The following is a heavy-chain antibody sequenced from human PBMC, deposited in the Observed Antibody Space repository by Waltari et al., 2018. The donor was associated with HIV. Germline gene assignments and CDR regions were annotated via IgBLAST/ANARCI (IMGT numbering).Heavy chain of an antibody. CDR2: IDGSGFSA. CDR3: ARDSIRSPAILDS. Sequence: EVHLLESGGGLVQPGESLRLSCFTSGFLLGTHAMRGVRQAPGKGLEWVTAIDGSGFSAFYTDSVRGRFTISRDNSKSTLFLQMNNLRVEDTAIYFCARDSIRSPAILDSWGQGIRVTVSS. D-gene: IGHD2-2*01. V-gene: IGHV3-23*01. CDR1: GFLLGTHA. J-gene: IGHJ4*02.